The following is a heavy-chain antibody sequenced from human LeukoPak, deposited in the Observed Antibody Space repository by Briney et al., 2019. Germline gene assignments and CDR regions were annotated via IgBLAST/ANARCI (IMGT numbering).Heavy chain of an antibody. CDR3: AKDGPIYVDTANFDY. CDR2: ISGSGGST. CDR1: GFTFSSYA. V-gene: IGHV3-23*01. J-gene: IGHJ4*02. Sequence: GGSLRLSCAASGFTFSSYAMSWVRQAPGKGLEWVSAISGSGGSTYYADSVKGRFTISRDNSKNTLYLQMNSLRAENTAVYYCAKDGPIYVDTANFDYWGQGTLVTVSS. D-gene: IGHD5-18*01.